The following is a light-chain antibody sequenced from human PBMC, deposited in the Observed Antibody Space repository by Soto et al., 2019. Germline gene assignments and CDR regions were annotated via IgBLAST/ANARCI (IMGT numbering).Light chain of an antibody. CDR3: QKCNSALT. J-gene: IGKJ3*01. CDR2: GAS. Sequence: DIQMTQSPSSLSASVGDRVTITCRTSQVIYNNLAWYQLKPGRAPKLLIYGASNLQSGVPSRFSGSGSGTEFTLSISSLQPEDVATYYCQKCNSALTFGPGTTVDLK. CDR1: QVIYNN. V-gene: IGKV1-27*01.